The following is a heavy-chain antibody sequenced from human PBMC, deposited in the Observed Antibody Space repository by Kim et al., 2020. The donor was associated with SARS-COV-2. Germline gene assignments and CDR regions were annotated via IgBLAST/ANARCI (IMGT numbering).Heavy chain of an antibody. D-gene: IGHD2-15*01. CDR1: GFTFSSYA. Sequence: GGSLRLSCAASGFTFSSYAMHWVRQAPGKGLEWVAVISYDGSNKYYADTVKGRFTISRDNSKNTLYLQMNSLRAEDTAVYYCARSDPEGGRYHGMDVWGQGTTVTVSS. CDR2: ISYDGSNK. J-gene: IGHJ6*02. CDR3: ARSDPEGGRYHGMDV. V-gene: IGHV3-30*04.